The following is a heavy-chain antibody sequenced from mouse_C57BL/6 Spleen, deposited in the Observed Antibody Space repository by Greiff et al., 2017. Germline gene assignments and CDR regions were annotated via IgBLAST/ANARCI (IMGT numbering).Heavy chain of an antibody. CDR3: AALGPFAY. V-gene: IGHV1-69*01. Sequence: QVQLKQSGAELVMPGASVKLSCKASGYTFTSYWMHWVKQRPGQGLEWIGEIDPSDSYTNYNQKFKGKSTLTVDKSSSTAYMQLSSLTSEDSAVYYCAALGPFAYWGQGTLVTVSA. CDR2: IDPSDSYT. CDR1: GYTFTSYW. D-gene: IGHD3-1*01. J-gene: IGHJ3*01.